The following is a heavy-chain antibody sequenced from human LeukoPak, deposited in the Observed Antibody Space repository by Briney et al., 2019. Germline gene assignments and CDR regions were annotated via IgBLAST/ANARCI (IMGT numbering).Heavy chain of an antibody. V-gene: IGHV3-21*04. CDR2: IGLSGGSI. Sequence: GGSLRLSCATSGFTFSSYSMNWVRQTPGKGLEWVSSIGLSGGSIFYADSVKGRFSISRDNAKNSLYLQMNSLRAEDTAVYYCANRVNSSGNYGTDVWGQGTTVTVSS. CDR3: ANRVNSSGNYGTDV. CDR1: GFTFSSYS. D-gene: IGHD3-22*01. J-gene: IGHJ6*02.